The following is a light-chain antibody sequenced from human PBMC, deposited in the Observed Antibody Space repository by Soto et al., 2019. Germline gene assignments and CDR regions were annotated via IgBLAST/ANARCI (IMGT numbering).Light chain of an antibody. Sequence: DNVLTQSPGTLSLSPGGRATLSCRASQSVSSNYLAWYQQKPGQAPRLLIYDASSTATGIPDRSSGSGSGTDFTLTISRLEPEDFAVYYCQQYGNSLWTFGQGTKVEIK. CDR1: QSVSSNY. CDR3: QQYGNSLWT. CDR2: DAS. J-gene: IGKJ1*01. V-gene: IGKV3-20*01.